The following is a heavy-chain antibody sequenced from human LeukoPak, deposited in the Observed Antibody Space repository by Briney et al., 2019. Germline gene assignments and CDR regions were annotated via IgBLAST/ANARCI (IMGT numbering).Heavy chain of an antibody. V-gene: IGHV4-34*01. CDR3: ARTLSLYYDSPFDAFDI. Sequence: SETLSLTCAVYGGSFSGYYWSWIRQPPGKGLEWIGEINHSGSTNYNPSLKSRVTISVDTSKNQFSLKLSSVTAADTAVYYCARTLSLYYDSPFDAFDIWGQGTMVTVSS. CDR1: GGSFSGYY. CDR2: INHSGST. J-gene: IGHJ3*02. D-gene: IGHD3-10*01.